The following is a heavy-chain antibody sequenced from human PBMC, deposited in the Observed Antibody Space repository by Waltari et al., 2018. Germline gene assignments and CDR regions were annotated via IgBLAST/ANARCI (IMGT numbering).Heavy chain of an antibody. J-gene: IGHJ4*02. V-gene: IGHV3-21*01. CDR1: GFTFGSNS. CDR3: ARVSVVTQGSFDY. CDR2: ISSSSSYI. Sequence: EVQLVESGGGLVKPGGSLGLSCAASGFTFGSNSMNWVRQAPGKGLEWVSSISSSSSYIYYADSVKGRFTISRDNAKNSLYLQMNSLRAEDTAVYYCARVSVVTQGSFDYWGQGTLVTVSS. D-gene: IGHD3-22*01.